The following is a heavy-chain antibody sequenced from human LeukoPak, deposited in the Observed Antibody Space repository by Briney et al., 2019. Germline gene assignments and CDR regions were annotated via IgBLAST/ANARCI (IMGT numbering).Heavy chain of an antibody. D-gene: IGHD4-23*01. V-gene: IGHV4-4*02. CDR2: IYHSGST. CDR3: TRDPYGGNSHEDPYYYGMDV. Sequence: SGTLSLTCAVSGGSISSSNWWSWVRQPPGKGLEWIGEIYHSGSTNYNPSLKSRVTMSVDTSKSQFSLKLTSVTAADTAVYYCTRDPYGGNSHEDPYYYGMDVWGQGTTVTVSS. J-gene: IGHJ6*02. CDR1: GGSISSSNW.